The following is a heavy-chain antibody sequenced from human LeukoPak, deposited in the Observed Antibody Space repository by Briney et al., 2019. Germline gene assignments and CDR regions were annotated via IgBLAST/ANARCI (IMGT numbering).Heavy chain of an antibody. J-gene: IGHJ3*02. CDR2: IYYSGST. CDR3: ARGGACGGDCFAAADAFDI. Sequence: SETLSLTCSVSGGSISSYYWSWIRRSPGKGLEWIGYIYYSGSTNYNPSLKSRVTISVDTSKNQFSLKLSSMTAADSAIYYCARGGACGGDCFAAADAFDIWVRGTMVTVSS. D-gene: IGHD2-21*01. V-gene: IGHV4-59*01. CDR1: GGSISSYY.